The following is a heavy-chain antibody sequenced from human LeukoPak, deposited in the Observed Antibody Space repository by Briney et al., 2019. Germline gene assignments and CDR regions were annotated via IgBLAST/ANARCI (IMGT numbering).Heavy chain of an antibody. V-gene: IGHV3-30*02. D-gene: IGHD3-3*01. CDR1: GFTFSSYG. CDR2: IRYDGSNK. J-gene: IGHJ4*02. Sequence: PGGSLRLSCAASGFTFSSYGLYWVRQAPGKGLEWISFIRYDGSNKYYADSVRGRFTISRDNSRNTLYLQMNSLRGEDTAVYYCAKDHPLMEWLPSFDYWGQGTRVTVSS. CDR3: AKDHPLMEWLPSFDY.